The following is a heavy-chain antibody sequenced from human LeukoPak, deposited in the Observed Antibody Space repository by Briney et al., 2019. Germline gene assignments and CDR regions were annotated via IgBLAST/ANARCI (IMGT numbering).Heavy chain of an antibody. CDR3: ARGPTYSNSYDY. J-gene: IGHJ4*02. CDR2: IYYSGST. D-gene: IGHD4-11*01. CDR1: GGSISSYY. Sequence: SETLSLTCTVSGGSISSYYWSWIRQPPTKGLEWIGYIYYSGSTDYNPSLKSRVTISVDTSKNQFSLKLTSVTAADTAVYYCARGPTYSNSYDYWGQGTLLTVSS. V-gene: IGHV4-59*01.